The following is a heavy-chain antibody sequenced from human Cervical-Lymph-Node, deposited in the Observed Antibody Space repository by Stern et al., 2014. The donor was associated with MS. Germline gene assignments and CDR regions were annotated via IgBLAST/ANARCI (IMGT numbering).Heavy chain of an antibody. D-gene: IGHD4/OR15-4a*01. J-gene: IGHJ4*02. V-gene: IGHV3-33*01. CDR2: ILSDGRSK. Sequence: VQLVESGGGVVQPGRSLRLSCAASGFTFSSHGMHWVRQAPGKGLEWVAVILSDGRSKYYIDSVRGRFSISRDNSKNTRYLHMNSLRAEDTAVYYCARDRVGALDYWGQGTLVTVSS. CDR1: GFTFSSHG. CDR3: ARDRVGALDY.